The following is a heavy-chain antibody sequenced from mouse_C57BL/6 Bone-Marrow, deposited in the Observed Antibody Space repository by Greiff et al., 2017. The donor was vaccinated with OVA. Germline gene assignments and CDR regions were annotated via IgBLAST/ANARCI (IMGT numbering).Heavy chain of an antibody. CDR2: IWRGGST. D-gene: IGHD3-1*01. Sequence: LQESGPGLVQPSQSLSITCTVSGFSLTSYGVHWVRQSPGKGLEWLGVIWRGGSTDYNAAFMSRLSITKDNSKSQVFFKMNSLQADDTAIYYCAKEARRSFSGSFAYWGQGTLVTVSA. J-gene: IGHJ3*01. CDR1: GFSLTSYG. V-gene: IGHV2-5*01. CDR3: AKEARRSFSGSFAY.